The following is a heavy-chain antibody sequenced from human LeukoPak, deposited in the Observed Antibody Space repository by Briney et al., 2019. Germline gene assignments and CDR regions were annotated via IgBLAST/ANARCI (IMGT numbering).Heavy chain of an antibody. V-gene: IGHV3-21*01. Sequence: GGSLRLSCAASGFTFSSFSMNWVRQAPGKGLEWVSSISSGGRYIFYADSVKGRFTISRDNAKNSLHLQMNSLRAEDTAVYYCATSYADYAEYFHYWGQGTLVTVSS. CDR2: ISSGGRYI. CDR1: GFTFSSFS. D-gene: IGHD4-17*01. CDR3: ATSYADYAEYFHY. J-gene: IGHJ1*01.